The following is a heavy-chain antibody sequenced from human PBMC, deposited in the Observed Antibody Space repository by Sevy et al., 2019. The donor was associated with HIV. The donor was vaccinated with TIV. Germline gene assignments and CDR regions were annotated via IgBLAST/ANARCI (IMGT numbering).Heavy chain of an antibody. V-gene: IGHV4-34*01. CDR2: INHSGST. Sequence: SETLSLTCAVYGGSFSGYYWSWIRQPPGKGLEWIGEINHSGSTNYNPSLKSRVTISVDTSKNQFSLQLSSVTAADTAVYYCARSWYYDFWSGYFTGWFDPWAREPWSPSPQ. J-gene: IGHJ5*02. D-gene: IGHD3-3*01. CDR3: ARSWYYDFWSGYFTGWFDP. CDR1: GGSFSGYY.